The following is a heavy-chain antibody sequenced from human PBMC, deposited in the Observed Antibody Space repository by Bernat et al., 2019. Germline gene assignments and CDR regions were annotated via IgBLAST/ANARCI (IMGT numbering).Heavy chain of an antibody. CDR2: MNPNSGNT. CDR1: GYTFTSYD. J-gene: IGHJ6*03. CDR3: ARSEQLVPPYYYYYYMDV. Sequence: QVQLVQSGAEVKKPGASVKVSCKASGYTFTSYDINWVRQATGQGLEWMGWMNPNSGNTGYAQKFQGRVTMTRNTSISTAYMELSSLRSEDTAVYYCARSEQLVPPYYYYYYMDVWGKGTTVTVSS. D-gene: IGHD6-6*01. V-gene: IGHV1-8*01.